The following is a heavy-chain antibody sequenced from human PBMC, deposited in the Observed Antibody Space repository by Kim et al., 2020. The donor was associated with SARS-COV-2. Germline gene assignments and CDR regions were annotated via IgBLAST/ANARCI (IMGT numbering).Heavy chain of an antibody. Sequence: GGSLRLSCATSGFTFSAYDMNWVRQAPGKGLEWLSFITKSSTTMYYADSVKGRFTTSRDNAKNSLHLQMNSLKDEDTAVYHCVRDRMGGAFDIWGQGTLVTVSS. CDR1: GFTFSAYD. CDR3: VRDRMGGAFDI. CDR2: ITKSSTTM. D-gene: IGHD3-16*01. J-gene: IGHJ3*02. V-gene: IGHV3-48*02.